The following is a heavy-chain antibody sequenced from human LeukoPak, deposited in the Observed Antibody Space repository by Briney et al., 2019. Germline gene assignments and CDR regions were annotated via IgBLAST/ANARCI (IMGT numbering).Heavy chain of an antibody. CDR1: GFTFTDHS. Sequence: GRSLRLSCVASGFTFTDHSMHWVRQPPGKGLEWVAVASSDEMTTFYGDSVKGRFTISRDNSKNTVYLQINSLRDEDTAVYYCARERQLRATPFDYWGQGSQVTVSS. J-gene: IGHJ4*02. V-gene: IGHV3-30*01. CDR2: ASSDEMTT. D-gene: IGHD1-1*01. CDR3: ARERQLRATPFDY.